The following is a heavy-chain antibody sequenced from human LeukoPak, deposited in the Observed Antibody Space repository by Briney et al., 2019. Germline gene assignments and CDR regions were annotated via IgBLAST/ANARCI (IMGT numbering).Heavy chain of an antibody. D-gene: IGHD3/OR15-3a*01. CDR1: GFPFSSYG. J-gene: IGHJ4*02. V-gene: IGHV3-33*01. CDR2: LWNAGSNK. CDR3: ARDLDRFDY. Sequence: PGRSLSLSCAASGFPFSSYGMHWVRQAPGKGLEWVAGLWNAGSNKYYADSVKGRFTISRDNSKNTLYLQMNSLRAEDTAVYFCARDLDRFDYWGQGTLVTVSS.